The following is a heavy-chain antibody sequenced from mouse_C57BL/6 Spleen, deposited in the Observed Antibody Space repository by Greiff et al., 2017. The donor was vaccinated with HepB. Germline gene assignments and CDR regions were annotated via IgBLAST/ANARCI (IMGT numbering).Heavy chain of an antibody. D-gene: IGHD2-4*01. J-gene: IGHJ3*01. CDR1: GFTFSDYG. CDR3: ARAYDYDDGGFAY. Sequence: DVKLVESGGGLVQPGGSLKLSCAASGFTFSDYGMAWVRQAPRKGPEWVAFISNLAYSIYYADTVTGRFTISRENAKNTLYLEMSSLRSEDTAMYYCARAYDYDDGGFAYWGQGTLVTVSA. CDR2: ISNLAYSI. V-gene: IGHV5-15*01.